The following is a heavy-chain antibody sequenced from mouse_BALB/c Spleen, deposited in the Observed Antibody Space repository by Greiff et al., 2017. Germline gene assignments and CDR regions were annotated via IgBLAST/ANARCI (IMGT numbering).Heavy chain of an antibody. V-gene: IGHV14-3*02. J-gene: IGHJ4*01. Sequence: VQLKESGAELVKPGASVTLSCTASGFNIKDTYMHWVKQRPEQGLEWIGRIDPANGNTKYDPKFQGKATITADTSSNTAYLQLSSLTSEDTAVYYCARYDYYAMDYWGQGTSVTVSS. CDR3: ARYDYYAMDY. CDR1: GFNIKDTY. CDR2: IDPANGNT. D-gene: IGHD2-14*01.